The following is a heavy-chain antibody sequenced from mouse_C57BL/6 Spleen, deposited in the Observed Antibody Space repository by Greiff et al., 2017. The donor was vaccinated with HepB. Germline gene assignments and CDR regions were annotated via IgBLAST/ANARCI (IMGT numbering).Heavy chain of an antibody. CDR3: ARCVDYDVFDY. V-gene: IGHV1-50*01. J-gene: IGHJ2*01. D-gene: IGHD2-4*01. Sequence: QVQLQQPGAELVKPGASVKLSCKASGYTFTSYWMQWVKQRPGQGLEWIGEIDPSDSYTNYNQKFKGKATLTVDTSSSTAYMQLSSLTSEDSAFYYCARCVDYDVFDYWGQGTTLTVSS. CDR1: GYTFTSYW. CDR2: IDPSDSYT.